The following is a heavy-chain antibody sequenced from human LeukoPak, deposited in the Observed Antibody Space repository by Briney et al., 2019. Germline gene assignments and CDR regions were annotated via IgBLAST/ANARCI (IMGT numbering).Heavy chain of an antibody. CDR3: ARHLEQQLLENYYYYMDV. V-gene: IGHV4-59*01. CDR1: GGSISSYY. Sequence: PSETLSLTCTVSGGSISSYYWSWIRQPPGKGLEWIGYIYYSGSTNYNPSLKSRVTISVDTSKNQFSLKLSSVTAADTAVYYCARHLEQQLLENYYYYMDVWGKGTTVTVSS. J-gene: IGHJ6*03. D-gene: IGHD6-13*01. CDR2: IYYSGST.